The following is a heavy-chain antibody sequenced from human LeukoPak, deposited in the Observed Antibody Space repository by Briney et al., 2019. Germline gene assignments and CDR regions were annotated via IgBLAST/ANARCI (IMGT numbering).Heavy chain of an antibody. V-gene: IGHV3-49*04. D-gene: IGHD6-13*01. CDR3: TREGAAAAYGMDV. Sequence: GGSLRLSCTASGFTFGDYAVSWVRRAPGRGLEWVGLIRRRAFGETADYAASVKGRFTISRDDSKSIAYLQMNSLKTEDTAVYYCTREGAAAAYGMDVRGQGTTVTVSS. J-gene: IGHJ6*02. CDR2: IRRRAFGETA. CDR1: GFTFGDYA.